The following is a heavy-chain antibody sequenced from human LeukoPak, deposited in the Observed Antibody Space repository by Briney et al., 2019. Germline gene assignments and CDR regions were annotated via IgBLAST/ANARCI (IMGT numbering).Heavy chain of an antibody. D-gene: IGHD3-10*01. CDR1: GGTFSSYA. CDR3: LHHPEYRGFVDY. V-gene: IGHV1-69*04. Sequence: SVKVSCKASGGTFSSYAISWVRQAPGQGLEWMGRIIPIFVIANYAQKFQGRVTITADKSTSTAYMELSSLRSEDTAAYYCLHHPEYRGFVDYWGQGTLVTVSS. CDR2: IIPIFVIA. J-gene: IGHJ4*02.